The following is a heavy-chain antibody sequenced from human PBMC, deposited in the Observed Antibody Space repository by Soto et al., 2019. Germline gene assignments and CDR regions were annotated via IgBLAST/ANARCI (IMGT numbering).Heavy chain of an antibody. V-gene: IGHV3-7*01. CDR3: ARVHGSSGYYGGVDY. CDR2: IKQDGSEK. CDR1: GFTFSSYW. D-gene: IGHD3-22*01. J-gene: IGHJ4*02. Sequence: LRLSCAASGFTFSSYWMSWVRQAPGKGLEWVANIKQDGSEKYYVDSVKGRFTISRDNAKNSLYLQMNSLRAEDTAVYYCARVHGSSGYYGGVDYWGQGTLVTVSS.